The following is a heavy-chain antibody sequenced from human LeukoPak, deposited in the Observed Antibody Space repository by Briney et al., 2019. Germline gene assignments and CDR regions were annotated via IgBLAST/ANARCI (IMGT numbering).Heavy chain of an antibody. V-gene: IGHV1-18*01. D-gene: IGHD3-3*01. Sequence: ASVKVSCKASGYTFTSYGISWVRQAPGQGLEWMGWISAYNGNTNYAQKLQGRVTMTTDTSTSTAYMELRSLRSDDTAVYYCARVLARYDFWSGYFSLYYFDYWGQGTLVTVSS. CDR1: GYTFTSYG. CDR3: ARVLARYDFWSGYFSLYYFDY. J-gene: IGHJ4*02. CDR2: ISAYNGNT.